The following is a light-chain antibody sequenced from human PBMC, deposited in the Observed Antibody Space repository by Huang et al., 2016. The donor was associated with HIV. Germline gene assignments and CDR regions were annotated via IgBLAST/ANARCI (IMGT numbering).Light chain of an antibody. J-gene: IGKJ1*01. CDR2: AAT. Sequence: DIQMTQSPSSLSASVGDRVTSTCRASQGINNSLAWYQQKPGKAPKPLRYAATRLQSGVPSRVSCSGSGTDFTLTINSLQPEDFATYYCQQYYSTPQFGQGTKVETK. V-gene: IGKV1-NL1*01. CDR1: QGINNS. CDR3: QQYYSTPQ.